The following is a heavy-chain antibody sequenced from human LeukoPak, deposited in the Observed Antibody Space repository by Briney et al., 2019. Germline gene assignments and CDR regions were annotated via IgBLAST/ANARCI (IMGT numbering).Heavy chain of an antibody. CDR1: GGSISSSSYY. J-gene: IGHJ3*02. Sequence: SETLSLTCTVSGGSISSSSYYWGWIRQPPGKGLEWIGTSGSIYYNGSPSYIPSLKSRVTISVDTSKSQFSLRLTSVTAADTAVYYCARGGSYLSAFDIWGQGTMVTASS. CDR3: ARGGSYLSAFDI. CDR2: IYYNGSP. V-gene: IGHV4-39*07. D-gene: IGHD1-26*01.